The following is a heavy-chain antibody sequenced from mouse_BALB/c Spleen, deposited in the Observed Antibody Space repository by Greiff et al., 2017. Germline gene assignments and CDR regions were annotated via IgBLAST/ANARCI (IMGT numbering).Heavy chain of an antibody. D-gene: IGHD2-1*01. CDR3: ARGYYGNYVGYYFDY. Sequence: QVQLKQPGAELVKPGASVKLSCKASGYTFTSYWMHWVKQRPGQGLEWIGEINPSNGRTNYNEKFKSKATLTVDKSSSTAYMQLSSLTSEDSAVYYCARGYYGNYVGYYFDYWGQGTTLTVSS. V-gene: IGHV1S81*02. CDR1: GYTFTSYW. CDR2: INPSNGRT. J-gene: IGHJ2*01.